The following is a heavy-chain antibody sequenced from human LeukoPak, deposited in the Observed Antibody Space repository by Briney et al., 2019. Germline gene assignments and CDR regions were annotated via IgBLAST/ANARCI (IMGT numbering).Heavy chain of an antibody. V-gene: IGHV4-30-2*01. D-gene: IGHD2-15*01. J-gene: IGHJ4*02. CDR1: GVSISSGGYY. CDR3: ARACSGGSCSGY. Sequence: SQTLSLTCTVSGVSISSGGYYWSWLRQPPGKGLEWIVYVYHSGSTYYNPSLKSLVTISVQRPKNQLSLKLSSVTAADTAVYYCARACSGGSCSGYWGQGPLVTVP. CDR2: VYHSGST.